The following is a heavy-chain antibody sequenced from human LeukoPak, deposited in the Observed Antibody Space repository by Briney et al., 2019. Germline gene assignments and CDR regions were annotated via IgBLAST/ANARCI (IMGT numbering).Heavy chain of an antibody. J-gene: IGHJ6*02. CDR2: IYYSGST. CDR1: GGSISSYY. CDR3: ARLFVQDYYYYRMDV. V-gene: IGHV4-59*08. Sequence: SETLSLTCTVSGGSISSYYWSWIRQPPGKGLEWIGYIYYSGSTNYNPSLKSRVTISVDTSKNQFSLKLSSVTAADTAVYYCARLFVQDYYYYRMDVWGQGTTVTVSS. D-gene: IGHD2-8*01.